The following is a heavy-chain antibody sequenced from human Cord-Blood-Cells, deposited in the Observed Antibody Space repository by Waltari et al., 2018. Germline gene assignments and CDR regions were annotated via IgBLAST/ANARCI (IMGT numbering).Heavy chain of an antibody. CDR1: GYTFTNHE. Sequence: QVQLVQPGAEVKKPGASVKVSCKASGYTFTNHELNWVRQTTGQGLEWMRGMNPNSGNTGYAQKFQGRVTITRNTSISTAYMELSSLRSEDTAVYYCARYDFWSGYYAFDIWGQGTMVTVSS. CDR2: MNPNSGNT. V-gene: IGHV1-8*03. D-gene: IGHD3-3*01. CDR3: ARYDFWSGYYAFDI. J-gene: IGHJ3*02.